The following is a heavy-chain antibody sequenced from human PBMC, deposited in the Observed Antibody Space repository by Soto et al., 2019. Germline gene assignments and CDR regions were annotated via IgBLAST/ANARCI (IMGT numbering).Heavy chain of an antibody. CDR2: IYTSGTT. CDR3: ARADDSGNSYFDY. Sequence: LSLTCTVSGGSISYYYWSWIRQPAGKGLEWIGRIYTSGTTSYNPSLKSRVTMSVDKSKNQFSLKLTSVTAADTAVYYCARADDSGNSYFDYWGQGSLVTVSS. D-gene: IGHD3-10*01. J-gene: IGHJ4*02. CDR1: GGSISYYY. V-gene: IGHV4-4*07.